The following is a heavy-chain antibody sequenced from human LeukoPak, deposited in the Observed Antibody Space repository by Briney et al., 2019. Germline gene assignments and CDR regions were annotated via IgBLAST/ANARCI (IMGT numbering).Heavy chain of an antibody. CDR3: ARDRGWNDVSSYYYGMDV. CDR2: IYTSGST. Sequence: SQTLSLTCTVSGGSISSGGYYWSWIRQHPGKGLEWIGRIYTSGSTNYNPSLKSRVTISVDTSKNQFSLKLSSVTAADTAVYYCARDRGWNDVSSYYYGMDVWGQGTTVTVSS. J-gene: IGHJ6*02. V-gene: IGHV4-61*02. CDR1: GGSISSGGYY. D-gene: IGHD1-1*01.